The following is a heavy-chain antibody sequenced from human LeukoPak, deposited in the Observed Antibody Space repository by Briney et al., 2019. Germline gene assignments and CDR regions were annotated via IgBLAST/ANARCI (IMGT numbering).Heavy chain of an antibody. J-gene: IGHJ6*02. Sequence: ASVTVSCKASGYTFTSYYMHWVRQAPGQGLEWMGIINPSGGSTSYAQKFQGRVTMTRDTSTSTVYMELSSLRSEDTAVYYCARDRHSSSWYQLGYYYYGMDVWGQGTTVTVSS. CDR2: INPSGGST. D-gene: IGHD6-13*01. V-gene: IGHV1-46*01. CDR1: GYTFTSYY. CDR3: ARDRHSSSWYQLGYYYYGMDV.